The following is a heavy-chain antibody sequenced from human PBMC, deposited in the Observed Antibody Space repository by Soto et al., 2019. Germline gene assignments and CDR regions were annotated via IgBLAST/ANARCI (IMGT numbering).Heavy chain of an antibody. CDR1: GGTFSSYA. CDR3: ARDGKNYGDYVKPETYFDY. D-gene: IGHD4-17*01. V-gene: IGHV1-69*01. J-gene: IGHJ4*02. CDR2: IIPIFGTA. Sequence: QVQLVQSGAEVKKPGSSVKVSCKASGGTFSSYAISWVRQAPGQGLEWMGGIIPIFGTANYAQKFQGRVTITADESTSKAYMELSSLRSEDTAVYYCARDGKNYGDYVKPETYFDYWGQGTLVTVSS.